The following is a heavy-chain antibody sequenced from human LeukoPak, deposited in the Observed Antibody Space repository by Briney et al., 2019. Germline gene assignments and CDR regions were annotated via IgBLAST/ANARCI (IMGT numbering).Heavy chain of an antibody. CDR3: ARDLSLYCSGGSCYSLNY. J-gene: IGHJ4*02. Sequence: KPGGSLRLSCAASGFTLSSYSMNWVRQAPGKGPEWVSSISGSSYYIYYADSVKGRFTISRDNAKNSLYLQMNSLRAEDTAVYYCARDLSLYCSGGSCYSLNYWGQGTLVTVSS. V-gene: IGHV3-21*01. CDR2: ISGSSYYI. D-gene: IGHD2-15*01. CDR1: GFTLSSYS.